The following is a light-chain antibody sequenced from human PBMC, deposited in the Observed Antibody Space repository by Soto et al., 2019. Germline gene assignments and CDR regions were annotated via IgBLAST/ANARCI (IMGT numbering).Light chain of an antibody. CDR1: QGISYY. CDR3: QKYNGAFS. CDR2: DAT. V-gene: IGKV1-27*01. Sequence: DIQMTQSPPSLSASVGDRVTITCRASQGISYYLAWYQQKPGKGPKLLIYDATILQSGVPSRFSGSGSGTDFTLTISSLQPEGVATYYCQKYNGAFSFGPGTKVDIK. J-gene: IGKJ3*01.